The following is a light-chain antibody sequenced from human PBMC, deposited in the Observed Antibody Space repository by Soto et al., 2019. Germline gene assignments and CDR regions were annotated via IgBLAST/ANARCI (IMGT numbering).Light chain of an antibody. CDR1: QSISTY. CDR2: AAS. Sequence: DIQMNQSPSSLSASVGDRVTITCRASQSISTYLNWYQQKPGKAPKLLIYAASTLQSGVPSRFSGSGSGTDFTLPISSLQPEDFAAYYCQQSYSTPRTFGQGTKVEIK. J-gene: IGKJ1*01. CDR3: QQSYSTPRT. V-gene: IGKV1-39*01.